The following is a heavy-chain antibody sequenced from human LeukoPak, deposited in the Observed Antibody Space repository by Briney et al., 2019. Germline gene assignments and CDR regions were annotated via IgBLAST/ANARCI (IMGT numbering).Heavy chain of an antibody. CDR1: GFTFGSFA. CDR2: ISGSGYYT. Sequence: GGSLRLSCEASGFTFGSFAMSWVRQAPGKGLEWVSGISGSGYYTYYVQSVKGRFTISRDNSKNTLYIEMNSLRAKDTARYFCAKDGSWGDYQFYFYMDVWGKGTTVTVSS. D-gene: IGHD3-16*01. J-gene: IGHJ6*03. V-gene: IGHV3-23*01. CDR3: AKDGSWGDYQFYFYMDV.